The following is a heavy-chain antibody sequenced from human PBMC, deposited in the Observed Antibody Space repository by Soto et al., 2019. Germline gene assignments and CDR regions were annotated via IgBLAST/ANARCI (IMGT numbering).Heavy chain of an antibody. CDR1: GFTFSSYS. CDR2: ISSSSSYI. V-gene: IGHV3-21*01. Sequence: GGSLRLSCAASGFTFSSYSMNWVRQAPGKGLEWVSSISSSSSYIYYADSVKGRFTISRDNAKNSLYLQMNSLRAEDTAVYYCASTPHGFGEFYVDYWGQGTLVTVSS. CDR3: ASTPHGFGEFYVDY. J-gene: IGHJ4*02. D-gene: IGHD3-10*01.